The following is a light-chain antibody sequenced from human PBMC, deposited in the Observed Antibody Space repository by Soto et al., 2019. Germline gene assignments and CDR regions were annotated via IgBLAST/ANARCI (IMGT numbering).Light chain of an antibody. V-gene: IGKV3-20*01. CDR2: GAS. Sequence: EIVLTQSAGTLSSSQGDRATLSCRASQTVTSNYLAWYQQKPGQAPRLLFFGASIRATGLPDRFSGGGSGTDFTLTISRLEPEDFAVYYCQQYGSSPGTFGQGTKVDIK. CDR1: QTVTSNY. CDR3: QQYGSSPGT. J-gene: IGKJ1*01.